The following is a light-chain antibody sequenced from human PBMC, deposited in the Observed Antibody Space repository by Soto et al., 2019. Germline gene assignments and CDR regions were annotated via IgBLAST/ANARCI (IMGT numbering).Light chain of an antibody. V-gene: IGKV3-15*01. CDR1: QSVSTK. J-gene: IGKJ1*01. CDR3: QQHDQGWT. CDR2: GAS. Sequence: EMVMTQSPATLSVSLGERATLSCRASQSVSTKLVWYQQKPGQAPRLLIYGASTRATGIPARFSGSGPGTEFTLTISSLQSEDVAVYYCQQHDQGWTFGQGTKVEIK.